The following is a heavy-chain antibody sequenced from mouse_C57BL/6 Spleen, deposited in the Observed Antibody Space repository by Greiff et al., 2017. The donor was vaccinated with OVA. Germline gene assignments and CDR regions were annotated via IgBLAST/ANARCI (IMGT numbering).Heavy chain of an antibody. J-gene: IGHJ4*01. CDR1: GFTFSDYY. CDR3: ARGGYTYAMDY. V-gene: IGHV5-16*01. CDR2: INYDGSST. D-gene: IGHD3-2*02. Sequence: EVKVVESEGGLVQPGSSMKLSCTASGFTFSDYYMAWVRQVPEKGLEWVANINYDGSSTYYLDSLKSRFIISRDNAKNILYLQMSSLKSEDTATYYCARGGYTYAMDYWGQGTSVTVSS.